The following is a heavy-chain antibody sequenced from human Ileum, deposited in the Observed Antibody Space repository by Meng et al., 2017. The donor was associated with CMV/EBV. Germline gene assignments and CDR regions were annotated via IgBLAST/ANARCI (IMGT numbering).Heavy chain of an antibody. CDR2: IYTGGPT. CDR3: ARGQTVRGFEY. J-gene: IGHJ4*02. D-gene: IGHD3-10*01. CDR1: SASITPYY. V-gene: IGHV4-4*07. Sequence: HLRESGPGLVKPSETLSLTCTISSASITPYYWNWIRQPAGKGLEWIGRIYTGGPTDYNPSLKSRVTMSVDMSKNQFFLNLSSVTAADTAVYYCARGQTVRGFEYWGLGILVTVSS.